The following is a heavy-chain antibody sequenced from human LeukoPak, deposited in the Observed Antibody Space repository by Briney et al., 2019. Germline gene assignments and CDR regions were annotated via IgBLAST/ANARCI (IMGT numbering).Heavy chain of an antibody. Sequence: ASVKVSCKASGYSLTAYYMHWVRQAPGQGLEWMGWINPNSGDATYAQKFQGRVTMTRDTSISTACMELTRLTPGDTAVYYCARPGNWWFDPWGQGTLVTVSS. V-gene: IGHV1-2*02. CDR2: INPNSGDA. J-gene: IGHJ5*02. CDR1: GYSLTAYY. CDR3: ARPGNWWFDP. D-gene: IGHD3-10*01.